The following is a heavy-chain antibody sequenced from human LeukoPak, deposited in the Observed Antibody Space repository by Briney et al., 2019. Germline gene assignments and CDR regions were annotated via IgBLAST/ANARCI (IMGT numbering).Heavy chain of an antibody. CDR1: GGSISSYY. CDR2: IYHSGST. CDR3: ASILGYCSGGSCEGGAFDI. V-gene: IGHV4-38-2*02. J-gene: IGHJ3*02. D-gene: IGHD2-15*01. Sequence: SETLSLTCTVSGGSISSYYWGWIRQPPGKGLEWIGSIYHSGSTYYNPSLKSRVTISVDTSKNQFSLKLSSVTAADTAVYYCASILGYCSGGSCEGGAFDIWGQGTMVTVSS.